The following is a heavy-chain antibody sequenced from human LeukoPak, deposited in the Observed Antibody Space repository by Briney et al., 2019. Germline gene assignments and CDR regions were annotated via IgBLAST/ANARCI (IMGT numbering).Heavy chain of an antibody. J-gene: IGHJ3*02. Sequence: SETLSLTCAVYGGSFSGYYWSWIRQPPGKGLEWIGEINHSGSTNYNPSLKSRVTISVDTSKNQFSLKLSSVTAADTAVYYCARLPKRYCTNGVCSRHAFDIWGQGTMVTVSS. V-gene: IGHV4-34*01. CDR2: INHSGST. CDR3: ARLPKRYCTNGVCSRHAFDI. D-gene: IGHD2-8*01. CDR1: GGSFSGYY.